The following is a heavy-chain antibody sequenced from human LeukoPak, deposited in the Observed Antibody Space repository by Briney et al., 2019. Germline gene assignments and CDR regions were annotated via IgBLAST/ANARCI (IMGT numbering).Heavy chain of an antibody. CDR3: ARESYGDYYYGMDV. CDR2: ISAYNGNT. CDR1: GYTFTSYG. D-gene: IGHD4-17*01. Sequence: ASVKVSCKASGYTFTSYGISWVRQAPGQGLEGMGWISAYNGNTNYAQKLQGRVTMTTDTSTSTAYMELRSLRSDDTAVYYCARESYGDYYYGMDVWGQGTTVTVSS. V-gene: IGHV1-18*01. J-gene: IGHJ6*02.